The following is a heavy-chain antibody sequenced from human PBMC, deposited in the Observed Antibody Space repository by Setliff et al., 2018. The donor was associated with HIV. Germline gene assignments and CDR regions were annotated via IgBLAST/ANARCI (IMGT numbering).Heavy chain of an antibody. D-gene: IGHD7-27*01. J-gene: IGHJ4*02. CDR3: ATLTNFDH. CDR1: GFDFTKYW. Sequence: GESLKISCKASGFDFTKYWIGWVRQMPGKSLEWMGIVYGGDSDTRYNPSFEGQVTMSADRSITTAYLQWSRLKASDTAMYYCATLTNFDHWGQGTLVTVSS. CDR2: VYGGDSDT. V-gene: IGHV5-51*01.